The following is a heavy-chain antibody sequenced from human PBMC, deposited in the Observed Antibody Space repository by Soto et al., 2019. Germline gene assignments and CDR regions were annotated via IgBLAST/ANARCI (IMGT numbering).Heavy chain of an antibody. CDR2: ISHGGAT. D-gene: IGHD2-8*01. V-gene: IGHV4-34*01. CDR1: GGSFSDFY. J-gene: IGHJ4*02. CDR3: ERGHTRRTNLCRVSFIMGKHLDS. Sequence: SETLSLPCAMFGGSFSDFYLSWIRQPPGKGLEWIGEISHGGATKDNPSVRSGVTISVDTSKNQYSLTLTSVTAAETALYYCERGHTRRTNLCRVSFIMGKHLDSWGQGTLVTVSS.